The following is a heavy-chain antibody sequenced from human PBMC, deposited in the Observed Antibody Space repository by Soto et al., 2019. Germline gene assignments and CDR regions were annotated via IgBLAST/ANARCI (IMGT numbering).Heavy chain of an antibody. J-gene: IGHJ4*02. D-gene: IGHD3-3*01. Sequence: SETLSLTCTVSGGSISSGGYYWSLIRQHPGKGLEWIGYIYYSGSTNYNPSLKSRVTISVDTSKNQFSLKLSSVTAADTAVYYCARVGPYYDFWSGYYYYFDYWRQGTLVTVSS. CDR3: ARVGPYYDFWSGYYYYFDY. CDR1: GGSISSGGYY. V-gene: IGHV4-61*08. CDR2: IYYSGST.